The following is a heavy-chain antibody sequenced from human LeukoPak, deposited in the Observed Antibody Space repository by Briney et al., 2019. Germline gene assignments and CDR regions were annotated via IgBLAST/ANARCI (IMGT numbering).Heavy chain of an antibody. CDR1: GFTFSDYS. V-gene: IGHV3-21*01. D-gene: IGHD6-13*01. CDR3: TRDPIAAAASGGDN. J-gene: IGHJ4*02. CDR2: ITSRSSYM. Sequence: GGSLRLSCAASGFTFSDYSMNWVSQARGKGLEWVSSITSRSSYMYYGDSVKGRFTISRDNAKNSLYLQMNSLRAEDTAVYYCTRDPIAAAASGGDNWGQGTLVTVSS.